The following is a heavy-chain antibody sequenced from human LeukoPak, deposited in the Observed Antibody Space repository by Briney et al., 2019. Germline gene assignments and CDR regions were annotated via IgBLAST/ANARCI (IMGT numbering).Heavy chain of an antibody. Sequence: SETLSLTCAVSGGSISSGGYSWSWIRQPPGKGLEWIGYIYHSGSTYYNPSLKSRVTISVDTSKNQFSLNLSSVTAADTAVYYCARGRRISMIVVVYDAFDIWGQGTMVTVSA. V-gene: IGHV4-30-2*01. CDR1: GGSISSGGYS. CDR3: ARGRRISMIVVVYDAFDI. D-gene: IGHD3-22*01. J-gene: IGHJ3*02. CDR2: IYHSGST.